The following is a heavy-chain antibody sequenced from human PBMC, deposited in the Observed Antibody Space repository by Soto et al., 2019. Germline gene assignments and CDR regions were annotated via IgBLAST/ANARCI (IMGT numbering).Heavy chain of an antibody. CDR3: TCIFSGGYGYGFYYYGMDV. J-gene: IGHJ6*02. Sequence: PSETLSLTCTVSGGSISSSSYYWGWIRQPPGKGLEWIGSIYYSGSTYYNPSLKSRVTISVDTSKSQFSLKLSSVTAADTAVYYCTCIFSGGYGYGFYYYGMDVWGQGTXVTVSS. CDR1: GGSISSSSYY. D-gene: IGHD5-18*01. CDR2: IYYSGST. V-gene: IGHV4-39*01.